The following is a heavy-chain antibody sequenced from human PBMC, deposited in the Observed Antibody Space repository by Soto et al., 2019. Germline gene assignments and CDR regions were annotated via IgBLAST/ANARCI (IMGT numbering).Heavy chain of an antibody. V-gene: IGHV3-23*01. CDR1: GFTFSTYG. J-gene: IGHJ6*04. Sequence: EVQLLESGGGLVQPGGSLRLSCTASGFTFSTYGMSWVRQAPGKGLDWVSAVSGGGGTTYYADSVKGRFTISRDNSKNTLYLQMKILRADDTAVYYCAKDRCCPTSGYYRRYYGLDVWGAGTTVTVSS. CDR3: AKDRCCPTSGYYRRYYGLDV. D-gene: IGHD5-12*01. CDR2: VSGGGGTT.